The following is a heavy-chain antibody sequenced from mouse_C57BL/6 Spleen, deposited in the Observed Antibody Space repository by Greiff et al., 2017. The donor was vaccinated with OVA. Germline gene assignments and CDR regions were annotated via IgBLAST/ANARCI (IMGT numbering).Heavy chain of an antibody. CDR2: IRSKSNNYAT. CDR1: GFSFNTYA. J-gene: IGHJ3*01. CDR3: VSDNTGMAY. V-gene: IGHV10-1*01. Sequence: EVMLVESGGGLVQPKGSLKLSCAASGFSFNTYAMNWVRQAPGKGLEWVARIRSKSNNYATYSADSVKARFSISSDDSESMLYLQMNNMKSEETAMYYCVSDNTGMAYWGQGTLVTVAA. D-gene: IGHD2-3*01.